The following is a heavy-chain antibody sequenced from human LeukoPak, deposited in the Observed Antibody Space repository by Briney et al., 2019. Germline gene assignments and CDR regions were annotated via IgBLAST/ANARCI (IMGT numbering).Heavy chain of an antibody. V-gene: IGHV4-4*07. CDR3: ATSAAVGGVKWFDP. CDR2: IYTSGST. CDR1: GGSIRSYY. D-gene: IGHD6-19*01. Sequence: SETPSLTCTVAGGSIRSYYWSWIRQTAGKRLEWNGRIYTSGSTDYSPSLRGRVTISVDKSKNHLSLKLNSVTAADTAVYYCATSAAVGGVKWFDPWGQGTLVTVSS. J-gene: IGHJ5*02.